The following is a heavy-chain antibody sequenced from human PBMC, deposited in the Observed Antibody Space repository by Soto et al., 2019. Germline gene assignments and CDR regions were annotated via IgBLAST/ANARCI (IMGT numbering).Heavy chain of an antibody. Sequence: SETLSLTCAVYDGSFSDYYLTWIRQSPGKGLEWIGEINHSGSTSYKSSLKSRVTISIDTSKNQFSLKLTSVTASDTAVYYCARGKFGFSYYYYYYLDVWGKGTTVTVSS. D-gene: IGHD2-21*01. CDR3: ARGKFGFSYYYYYYLDV. CDR2: INHSGST. V-gene: IGHV4-34*01. J-gene: IGHJ6*03. CDR1: DGSFSDYY.